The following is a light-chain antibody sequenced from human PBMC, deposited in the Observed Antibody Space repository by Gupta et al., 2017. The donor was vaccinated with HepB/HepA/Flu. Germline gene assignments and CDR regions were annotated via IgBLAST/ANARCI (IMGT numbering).Light chain of an antibody. CDR1: QSVLYSSNNKNY. J-gene: IGKJ2*01. CDR2: WAS. V-gene: IGKV4-1*01. Sequence: DIVMTQSPDSLAVSLGARATINCKSSQSVLYSSNNKNYLAWYQQKPGLPPKLLIYWASTRESGVPDRFSGSGSGTDFTLTISSLKAEDVAVYYCQQYYSTPYTFGQGTKLEIK. CDR3: QQYYSTPYT.